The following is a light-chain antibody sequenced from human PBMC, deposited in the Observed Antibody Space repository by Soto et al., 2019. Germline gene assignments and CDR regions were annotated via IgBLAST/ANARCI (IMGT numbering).Light chain of an antibody. V-gene: IGKV3-15*01. CDR2: GAS. CDR1: QSVSSD. Sequence: EIVLTQYTGTLSLSPGERASLSCRASQSVSSDLAWYQHRPGQAPRLLIYGASTRATGIPDRFSGSGSGTEFTLTISSLQSEDLAVYYCQQYSNRRTFGQGTMVDIK. J-gene: IGKJ1*01. CDR3: QQYSNRRT.